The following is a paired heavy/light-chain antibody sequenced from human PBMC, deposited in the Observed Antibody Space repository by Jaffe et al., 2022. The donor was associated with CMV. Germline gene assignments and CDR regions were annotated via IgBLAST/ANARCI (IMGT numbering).Light chain of an antibody. CDR2: GAS. V-gene: IGKV3-20*01. CDR3: QQYGSSPPLT. Sequence: EIVLTQSPGTLSLSPGERATLSCRASQSVSSSYLAWYQQKPGQAPRLLIYGASSRASGIPDRFSGSGSGTDFTLTISRLEPEDFAVYYCQQYGSSPPLTFGGGTKVEIK. J-gene: IGKJ4*01. CDR1: QSVSSSY.
Heavy chain of an antibody. CDR2: IYTSGST. J-gene: IGHJ2*01. V-gene: IGHV4-4*07. D-gene: IGHD6-19*01. CDR1: GGSISSYY. CDR3: ARDLGSGWYDWYFDL. Sequence: QVQLQESGPGLVKPSETLSLTCTVSGGSISSYYWSWIRQPAGKGLEWIGRIYTSGSTNYNPSLKSRVTMSVDTSKNQFSLKLSSVTAADTAVYYCARDLGSGWYDWYFDLWGRGTLVTVSS.